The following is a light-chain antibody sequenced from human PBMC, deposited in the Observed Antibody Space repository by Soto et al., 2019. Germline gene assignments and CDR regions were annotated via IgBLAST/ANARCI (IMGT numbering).Light chain of an antibody. V-gene: IGKV3-20*01. J-gene: IGKJ1*01. Sequence: EIVLTQSPGTLSLSLGERGTLSCRASQRFGSSNLAWYQQKPGQAPRLLIYSTSSRATGIPDRFSGSGSETEFTLTISRLEPEDFAVYYCQQYGNSPWTFGQGTKVEIK. CDR2: STS. CDR1: QRFGSSN. CDR3: QQYGNSPWT.